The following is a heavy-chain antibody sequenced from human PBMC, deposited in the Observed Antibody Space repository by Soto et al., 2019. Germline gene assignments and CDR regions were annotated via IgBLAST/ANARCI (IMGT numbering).Heavy chain of an antibody. CDR1: GYTFTRYY. CDR3: ARVEGITIFGVVNPLGV. Sequence: ASVKVSCKASGYTFTRYYMHWVRPAPGQGLEWMGIINPSGGSTSYAQKFQGRITMTRETSTSTVYMELSSLRSEDTAVYYCARVEGITIFGVVNPLGVWWPATTVTV. D-gene: IGHD3-3*01. CDR2: INPSGGST. V-gene: IGHV1-46*01. J-gene: IGHJ6*01.